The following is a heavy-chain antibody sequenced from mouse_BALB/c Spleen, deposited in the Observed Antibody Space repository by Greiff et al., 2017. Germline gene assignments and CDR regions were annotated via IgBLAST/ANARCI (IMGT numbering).Heavy chain of an antibody. V-gene: IGHV1-20*02. CDR3: AREDSLAY. J-gene: IGHJ3*01. Sequence: EVQLQQSGPELVKPGASVKISCKASGYSFTGYFMNWVMQSHGKSLEWIGRINPYNGDTFYNQKFKGKATLTVDKSSSTAHMELRSLASEDSAVYYCAREDSLAYWGQGTLVTVSA. CDR1: GYSFTGYF. CDR2: INPYNGDT.